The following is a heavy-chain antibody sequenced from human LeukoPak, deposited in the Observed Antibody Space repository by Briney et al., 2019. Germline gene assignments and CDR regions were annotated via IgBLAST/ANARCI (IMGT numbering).Heavy chain of an antibody. CDR1: GFIFDNYA. CDR3: AKDNRRHYTSGPNPDSLH. CDR2: ISWNSGTI. V-gene: IGHV3-9*01. J-gene: IGHJ4*02. Sequence: GGSLRLSCAGSGFIFDNYAMHWVRQPPGKGLEWVSGISWNSGTIDYADSVRGRFTISRDNAKNSLYLQMDSLRVEDTAFYYCAKDNRRHYTSGPNPDSLHWGQGALVTVSS. D-gene: IGHD6-19*01.